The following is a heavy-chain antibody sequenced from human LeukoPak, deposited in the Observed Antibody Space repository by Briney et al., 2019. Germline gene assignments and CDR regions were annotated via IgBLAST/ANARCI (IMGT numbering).Heavy chain of an antibody. CDR3: ARGSSTDYYYYYMDV. V-gene: IGHV1-69*05. CDR2: IIPIFGTA. D-gene: IGHD6-13*01. J-gene: IGHJ6*03. Sequence: GASVKVSCKASGGTFSSYAISWVRQAPGQGLEWMGGIIPIFGTANYAQEFQGRVTITTDESTSTAYMELSSLRSEDTAVYYCARGSSTDYYYYYMDVWGKGTTVTVSS. CDR1: GGTFSSYA.